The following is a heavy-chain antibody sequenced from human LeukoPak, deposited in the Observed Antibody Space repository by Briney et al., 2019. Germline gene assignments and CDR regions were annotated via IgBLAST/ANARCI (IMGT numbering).Heavy chain of an antibody. CDR1: GFTFSSYA. CDR3: AREGMTQDIVVVPAAIPWLDP. Sequence: GGSLRLSCAASGFTFSSYAMSWVRQAPGKGLEWVSAISGSGGSTYYADSVRGRFTISRDNSKNTLYLQMNSLRAEDTAVYYCAREGMTQDIVVVPAAIPWLDPWGQGTLVTVSS. CDR2: ISGSGGST. V-gene: IGHV3-23*01. J-gene: IGHJ5*02. D-gene: IGHD2-2*01.